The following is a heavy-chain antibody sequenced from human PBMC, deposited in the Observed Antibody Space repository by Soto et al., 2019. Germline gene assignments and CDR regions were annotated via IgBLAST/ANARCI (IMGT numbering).Heavy chain of an antibody. CDR1: GLTVRSNY. J-gene: IGHJ4*02. D-gene: IGHD1-1*01. Sequence: HPWWSLRLSCAASGLTVRSNYMGWVRQAPGKGLEWVSLLYIDGETRHYGDSAKGRFTISRDNSKNTLYLHMNSLRADDTAAYYCAKWHTYNSDSLAVSGSDCWGQGTQLSVSS. CDR3: AKWHTYNSDSLAVSGSDC. CDR2: LYIDGET. V-gene: IGHV3-53*01.